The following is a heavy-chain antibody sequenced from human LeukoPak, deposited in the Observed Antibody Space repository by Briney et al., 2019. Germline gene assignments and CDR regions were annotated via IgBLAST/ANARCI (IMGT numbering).Heavy chain of an antibody. CDR2: IYPGDSDA. V-gene: IGHV5-51*01. CDR1: GYRFSSYW. D-gene: IGHD2-8*01. J-gene: IGHJ4*02. Sequence: GESLKISCKGSGYRFSSYWIGWVRQMPGKGLEWMGIIYPGDSDATYSPSFQGQVTISADKSISTAYLQWRSLKASDTAMYYCARQGIVYASVDYWGQGTLVTVSS. CDR3: ARQGIVYASVDY.